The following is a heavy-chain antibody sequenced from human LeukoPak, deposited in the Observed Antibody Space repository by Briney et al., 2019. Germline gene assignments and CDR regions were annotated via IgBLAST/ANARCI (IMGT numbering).Heavy chain of an antibody. CDR3: AKDLSLVVVPAAINHYGMDV. J-gene: IGHJ6*02. Sequence: GGSLRLYCAASGFTFSSYAMSWVRQAPGKGLEWVSAISGSGGSTYYADSVKGRFTISRDNSKNTLYLQMNSLRAEDTAVYYCAKDLSLVVVPAAINHYGMDVWGQGTTVTVSS. V-gene: IGHV3-23*01. CDR2: ISGSGGST. D-gene: IGHD2-2*01. CDR1: GFTFSSYA.